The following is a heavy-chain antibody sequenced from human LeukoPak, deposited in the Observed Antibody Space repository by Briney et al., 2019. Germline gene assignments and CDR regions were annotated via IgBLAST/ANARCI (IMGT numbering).Heavy chain of an antibody. J-gene: IGHJ4*02. Sequence: GGSLRLSRAASGFTFSSYGMHWVRQAPGKGLEWVAVISYDGSNKYYADSVKGRFTISRDNSKNTLYLQMNSLRAEDTAVYYCAKDWIWFGEPFDYWGQGTLVTVSS. V-gene: IGHV3-30*18. D-gene: IGHD3-10*01. CDR2: ISYDGSNK. CDR1: GFTFSSYG. CDR3: AKDWIWFGEPFDY.